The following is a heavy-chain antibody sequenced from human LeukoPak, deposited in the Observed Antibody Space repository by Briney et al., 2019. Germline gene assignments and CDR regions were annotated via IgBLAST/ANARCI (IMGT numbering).Heavy chain of an antibody. Sequence: GGSLRLSCAASGFTFSSYWMSWVRQAPGKGLEWVANIKQDGSEKYYVDSVKGRFTISRDNAKNSLYLQMNSLRAEDTAVYYCARESSAWSFLLDNWGQGTRVTVSS. V-gene: IGHV3-7*01. CDR2: IKQDGSEK. CDR3: ARESSAWSFLLDN. CDR1: GFTFSSYW. J-gene: IGHJ4*02. D-gene: IGHD6-19*01.